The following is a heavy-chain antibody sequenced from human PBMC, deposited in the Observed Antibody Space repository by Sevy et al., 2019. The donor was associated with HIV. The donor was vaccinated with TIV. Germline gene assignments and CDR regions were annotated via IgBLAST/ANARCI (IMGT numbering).Heavy chain of an antibody. CDR3: TRRLSGSSSGRWFDP. Sequence: SETLSLTCTVSGASISSSSYYWGWIRQPPGKGLEWIGSIYYSGIFFYIPSLKSRVTISVDTSKNQFSLKLSSVTAADTAVYYCTRRLSGSSSGRWFDPWGRGTLVTVSS. D-gene: IGHD6-6*01. J-gene: IGHJ5*02. CDR1: GASISSSSYY. V-gene: IGHV4-39*01. CDR2: IYYSGIF.